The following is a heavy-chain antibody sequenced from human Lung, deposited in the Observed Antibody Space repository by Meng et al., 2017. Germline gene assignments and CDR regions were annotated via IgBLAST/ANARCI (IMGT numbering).Heavy chain of an antibody. CDR1: GFSLSTSGVG. D-gene: IGHD3-22*01. CDR2: IYWDDDK. Sequence: TLEESCHTRVKPTQTLTLTCTFSGFSLSTSGVGVGWIRQHPGKALEWLALIYWDDDKRYSPSLKSRLTITKDTSKNQVVLTMTNMDPVDTATYYCAHIVLYDSYDYWGQGTLVTVSS. J-gene: IGHJ4*02. V-gene: IGHV2-5*02. CDR3: AHIVLYDSYDY.